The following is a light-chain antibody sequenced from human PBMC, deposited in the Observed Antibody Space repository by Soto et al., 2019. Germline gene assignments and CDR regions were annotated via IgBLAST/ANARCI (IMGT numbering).Light chain of an antibody. V-gene: IGKV1-27*01. CDR1: QDISNY. CDR3: EKHNSAHI. J-gene: IGKJ4*01. CDR2: GAS. Sequence: DIQMTQSPSSLSASVGNRVIITCRASQDISNYLAWYQQKPGKVPKLLIYGASTLQSGVPSRFSGSGAGTDFTLSISRLQPEDFSTYYCEKHNSAHIFGGGTKVEIK.